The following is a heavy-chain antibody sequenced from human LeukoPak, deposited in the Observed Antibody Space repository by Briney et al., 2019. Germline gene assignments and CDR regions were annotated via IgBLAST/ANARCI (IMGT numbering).Heavy chain of an antibody. CDR2: ISSSSSYI. CDR3: AREAPWPNIVVVPAALDY. CDR1: GFTFSSYG. V-gene: IGHV3-21*01. D-gene: IGHD2-2*01. Sequence: PGGSLRLSCAASGFTFSSYGMHWVRQAPGKGLEWVSSISSSSSYIYYADSVKGRFTISRDNAKNSLYLQMNSLRAEDTAVYYCAREAPWPNIVVVPAALDYWGQGTLVTVSS. J-gene: IGHJ4*02.